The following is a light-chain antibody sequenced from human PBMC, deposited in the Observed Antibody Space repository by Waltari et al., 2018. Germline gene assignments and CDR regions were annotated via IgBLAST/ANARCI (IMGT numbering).Light chain of an antibody. CDR3: QHYVRLPVT. V-gene: IGKV3-20*01. CDR2: AAS. J-gene: IGKJ1*01. Sequence: EIVLTQSPGTLSLSPGERATLSCRASQSVRRALAWYPRKPGQAPRLLIYAASSRATGIPDRFSGSGSGTDFSLTISRLEPEDFAVYYCQHYVRLPVTFGQGTKVEIK. CDR1: QSVRRA.